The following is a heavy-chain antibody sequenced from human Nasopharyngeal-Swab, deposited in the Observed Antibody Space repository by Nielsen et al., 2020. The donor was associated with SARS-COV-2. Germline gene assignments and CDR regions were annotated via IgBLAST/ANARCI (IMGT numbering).Heavy chain of an antibody. CDR3: TTELYYYGSGSYYKGFAD. J-gene: IGHJ4*02. CDR2: IKSKTDGGTT. D-gene: IGHD3-10*01. Sequence: VRQAPGKGLEWVGRIKSKTDGGTTDYAAPVKGRFTISRDDSKNTLYLQMNSLKTEDTAVYHCTTELYYYGSGSYYKGFADWGQGTLVTVSS. V-gene: IGHV3-15*01.